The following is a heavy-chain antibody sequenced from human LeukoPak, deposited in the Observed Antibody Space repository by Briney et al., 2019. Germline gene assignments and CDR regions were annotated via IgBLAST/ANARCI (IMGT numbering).Heavy chain of an antibody. D-gene: IGHD2-15*01. J-gene: IGHJ4*02. CDR1: RVTFSSYA. CDR2: ISGSGGST. CDR3: ANEDCCGGTCSDFDY. Sequence: GGSLRLSCAASRVTFSSYAMAWVRQAPGKGLEWVSAISGSGGSTYYADSVKGRFTISRDNSKNTLYLQMNSLRAEDTAVYSCANEDCCGGTCSDFDYWGQGTLVTVSS. V-gene: IGHV3-23*01.